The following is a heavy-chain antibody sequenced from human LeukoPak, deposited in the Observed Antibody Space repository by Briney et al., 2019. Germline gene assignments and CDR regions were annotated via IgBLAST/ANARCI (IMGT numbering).Heavy chain of an antibody. CDR1: GFTFSSYG. D-gene: IGHD5-12*01. CDR2: IWYDGSNK. Sequence: GGSLSLSCEASGFTFSSYGMHWVRKAPGKGLEWVAVIWYDGSNKYYADSVKGRFTISRDNSKNTLYLQMNSLRAEDTAVYYCARETVDIVATTWFDPWGQGTLVTVSS. CDR3: ARETVDIVATTWFDP. V-gene: IGHV3-33*01. J-gene: IGHJ5*02.